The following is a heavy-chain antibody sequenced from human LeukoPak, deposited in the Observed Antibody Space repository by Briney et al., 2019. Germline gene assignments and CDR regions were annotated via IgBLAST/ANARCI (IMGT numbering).Heavy chain of an antibody. CDR2: IYFKSDGGTT. J-gene: IGHJ4*02. V-gene: IGHV3-15*01. D-gene: IGHD3-10*01. Sequence: GGSLRLSCAASGFTVTNAWMSWIRQAPGKGLGWVGRIYFKSDGGTTDYAAPVKGRFTISGDDSKNTLYLQMNSLKTDDTAVYYCSTYRSGSFDCWGQGTLVTVSA. CDR3: STYRSGSFDC. CDR1: GFTVTNAW.